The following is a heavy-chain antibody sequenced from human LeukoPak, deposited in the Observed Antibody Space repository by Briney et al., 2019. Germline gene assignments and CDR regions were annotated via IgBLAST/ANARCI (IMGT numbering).Heavy chain of an antibody. V-gene: IGHV4-39*07. J-gene: IGHJ4*02. Sequence: SETLSLTCTGSGGSISSSTYYWGWIRQPPGKGLEWIGSIYYSGSTYYNPSLKSRVTISVDTSKNQFSLKMISVTAAATAVYSCASHPRAVAGINSWGQGNLVPVSS. CDR2: IYYSGST. D-gene: IGHD6-19*01. CDR3: ASHPRAVAGINS. CDR1: GGSISSSTYY.